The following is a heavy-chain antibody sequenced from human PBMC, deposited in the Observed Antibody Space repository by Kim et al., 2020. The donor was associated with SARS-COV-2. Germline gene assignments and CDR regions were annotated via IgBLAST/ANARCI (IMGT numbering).Heavy chain of an antibody. Sequence: DSVKGRFTISRDNSKNTLYLQMNSLRAEDTAVYYCARDRDYYGSVYYFDYWGQGTLVTVSS. J-gene: IGHJ4*02. V-gene: IGHV3-30*01. CDR3: ARDRDYYGSVYYFDY. D-gene: IGHD3-10*01.